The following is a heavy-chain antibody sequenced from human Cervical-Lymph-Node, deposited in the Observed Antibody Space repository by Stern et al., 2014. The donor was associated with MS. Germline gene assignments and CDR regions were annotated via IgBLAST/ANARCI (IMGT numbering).Heavy chain of an antibody. J-gene: IGHJ4*02. Sequence: EVPLVESGAEVKKPGESLKIACKGSGDSFSSYCIAWVRQMPGKGLEWIGMIFPSDSETRYSPSFEGQVTISVDKSTSTAYLHWSSLKASDTARYYCGREVALTAGLLGFWGQGTQVIVS. D-gene: IGHD3-22*01. CDR2: IFPSDSET. CDR3: GREVALTAGLLGF. CDR1: GDSFSSYC. V-gene: IGHV5-51*01.